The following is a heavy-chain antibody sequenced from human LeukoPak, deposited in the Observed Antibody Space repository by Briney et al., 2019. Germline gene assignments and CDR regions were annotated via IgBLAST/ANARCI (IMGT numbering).Heavy chain of an antibody. J-gene: IGHJ3*02. CDR1: GFTFSSYS. CDR2: ISSSSSYI. Sequence: GGSLRLSCAASGFTFSSYSMNWVRQAPGKGLEWVSSISSSSSYIYYADSVKGRFTISRDNAKNSLYLQMNSLRAEDTAVYYCASTWGGWNDVRDAFDIWGQGTMVTVSS. V-gene: IGHV3-21*01. D-gene: IGHD1-1*01. CDR3: ASTWGGWNDVRDAFDI.